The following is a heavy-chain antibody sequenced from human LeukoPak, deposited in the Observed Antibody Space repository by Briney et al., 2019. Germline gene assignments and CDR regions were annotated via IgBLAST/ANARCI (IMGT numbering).Heavy chain of an antibody. J-gene: IGHJ5*02. Sequence: GSLRLSCAASGFTFSSYGMHWVRQAPGKGLEWVAFIRYDGSNKYYADSVKGRFTISRDNSKNTLYLQMNSLRAEDTAVYYCAKGAYYYGSGSYYSHWFDPWGQGTLVTVSS. CDR2: IRYDGSNK. CDR3: AKGAYYYGSGSYYSHWFDP. CDR1: GFTFSSYG. V-gene: IGHV3-30*02. D-gene: IGHD3-10*01.